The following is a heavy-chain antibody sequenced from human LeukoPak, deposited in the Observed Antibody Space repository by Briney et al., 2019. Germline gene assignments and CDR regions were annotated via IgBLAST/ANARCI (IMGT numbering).Heavy chain of an antibody. Sequence: SVKVSCKASGYTFTGYYMHWVRQAPGQGLEWMGWINPNSRGTNYAQKFQGRVTMTRDTSISTAYMELSRLRSDDTAVYYCAGGSGSYVWFDPWGQGPLVTVSS. CDR1: GYTFTGYY. D-gene: IGHD3-10*01. V-gene: IGHV1-2*02. CDR2: INPNSRGT. J-gene: IGHJ5*02. CDR3: AGGSGSYVWFDP.